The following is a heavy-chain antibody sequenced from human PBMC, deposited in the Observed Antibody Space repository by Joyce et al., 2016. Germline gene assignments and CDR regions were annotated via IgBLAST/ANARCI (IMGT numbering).Heavy chain of an antibody. Sequence: QVLLVQSGAAVKRPGSSLRVSCTSSGGDFSNYTVNCVRQAPGQRLEWMGWIMPCLGAAKYAEDFQGRVTLTADQSTRTAYVELSSLTSADTAVYYCARGGTSSDHYFFYTLDVWGPGTTVIVSS. D-gene: IGHD1-14*01. V-gene: IGHV1-69*12. CDR2: IMPCLGAA. J-gene: IGHJ6*02. CDR1: GGDFSNYT. CDR3: ARGGTSSDHYFFYTLDV.